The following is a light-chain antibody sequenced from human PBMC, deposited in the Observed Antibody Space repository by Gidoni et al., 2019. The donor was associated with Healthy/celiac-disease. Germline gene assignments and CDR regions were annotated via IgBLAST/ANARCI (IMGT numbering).Light chain of an antibody. Sequence: EIVLTQSPGTLSLSPGERATLSCRASQSVSSSYLAWYQQKPGQAPRLLIYGASSRATGIPDRFSGSGSGTDFTLTISRLDPEDFAVYYCQQYGSSLWXVXQGTXVEIK. CDR3: QQYGSSLWX. J-gene: IGKJ1*01. CDR1: QSVSSSY. V-gene: IGKV3-20*01. CDR2: GAS.